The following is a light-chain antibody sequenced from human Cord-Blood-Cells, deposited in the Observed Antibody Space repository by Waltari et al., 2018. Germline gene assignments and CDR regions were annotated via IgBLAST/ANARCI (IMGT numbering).Light chain of an antibody. CDR1: QSISRY. CDR3: QQSYSTPLT. V-gene: IGKV1-39*01. CDR2: AAS. Sequence: DIQMTQSPSSLSASVGDRVTITCRDSQSISRYLNLYQQKPGKAPKLLIYAASSLQSGVPSRFSGSGSGTDFTLTISSRKPEDFATYYCQQSYSTPLTFGGGTKVEIK. J-gene: IGKJ4*01.